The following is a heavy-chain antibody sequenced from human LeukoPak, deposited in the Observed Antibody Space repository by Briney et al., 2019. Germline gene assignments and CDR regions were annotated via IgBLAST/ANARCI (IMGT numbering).Heavy chain of an antibody. Sequence: TGGSLRLSCAASEFTLSTYSMNWVRQAPGKGLEWISYISSSSGTTYNADSVKGRFAISRDNAKNSLYLQMNSLRAEDTAVSYCARAGGRGNFLDCWGQGTLVTVSS. CDR3: ARAGGRGNFLDC. D-gene: IGHD1-7*01. CDR1: EFTLSTYS. CDR2: ISSSSGTT. J-gene: IGHJ4*02. V-gene: IGHV3-48*01.